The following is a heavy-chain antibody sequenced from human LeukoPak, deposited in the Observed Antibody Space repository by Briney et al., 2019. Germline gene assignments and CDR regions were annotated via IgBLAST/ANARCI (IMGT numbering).Heavy chain of an antibody. J-gene: IGHJ4*02. V-gene: IGHV3-23*01. CDR1: GFTFSSYA. Sequence: PGGSLRLSCAASGFTFSSYAMSWVRQAPGKGLEWVSAISGSGGSTYYADSVKGRFTISRDNSKNTLYLQMNSLRAEDTAVYYCAKVPYDSSGYYYFDDWGQGTLVTVSS. CDR2: ISGSGGST. CDR3: AKVPYDSSGYYYFDD. D-gene: IGHD3-22*01.